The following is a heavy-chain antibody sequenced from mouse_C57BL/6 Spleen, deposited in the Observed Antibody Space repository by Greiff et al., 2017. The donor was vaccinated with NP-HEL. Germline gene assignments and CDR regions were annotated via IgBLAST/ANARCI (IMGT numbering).Heavy chain of an antibody. CDR2: ISSGSSTI. Sequence: DVKLQESGGGLVKPGGSLKLSCAASGFTFSDYGMHWVRQAPEKGLEWVAYISSGSSTIYYADTGKGRFTISRDNAKNTLFLQMTSLRSEDTAMYYCARTSIYDGYYYAMDYWGQGTSVTVSS. CDR3: ARTSIYDGYYYAMDY. J-gene: IGHJ4*01. D-gene: IGHD2-3*01. V-gene: IGHV5-17*01. CDR1: GFTFSDYG.